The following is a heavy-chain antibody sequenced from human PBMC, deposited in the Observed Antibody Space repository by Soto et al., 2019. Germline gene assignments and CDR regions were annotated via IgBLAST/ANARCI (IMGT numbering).Heavy chain of an antibody. V-gene: IGHV3-15*01. CDR2: IKSKTDGGTT. CDR1: GFTFSNAW. J-gene: IGHJ6*02. CDR3: TTGXPYCSGGSCPYYYGMDV. Sequence: GGSLRLSCAASGFTFSNAWMSWVRQAPGKGLEWVGRIKSKTDGGTTDYAAPVKGRFTISRDDSKNTLYLQMNSLKTEDTAVYYCTTGXPYCSGGSCPYYYGMDVWGQGTTVTVSS. D-gene: IGHD2-15*01.